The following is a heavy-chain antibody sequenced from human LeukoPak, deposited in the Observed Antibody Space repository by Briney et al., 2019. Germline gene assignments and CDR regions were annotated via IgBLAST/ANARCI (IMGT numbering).Heavy chain of an antibody. Sequence: GRSLRLSCAASGFIFSSYGMHWVRQAPGKGLEWVAVISYDGSNKYYADSVKGRFTISRDNSKNTLYLQMNSLRAEDTAVYYCAKDQGWELPTGAFDIWGQGTMVTVSS. J-gene: IGHJ3*02. V-gene: IGHV3-30*18. CDR1: GFIFSSYG. CDR2: ISYDGSNK. D-gene: IGHD1-26*01. CDR3: AKDQGWELPTGAFDI.